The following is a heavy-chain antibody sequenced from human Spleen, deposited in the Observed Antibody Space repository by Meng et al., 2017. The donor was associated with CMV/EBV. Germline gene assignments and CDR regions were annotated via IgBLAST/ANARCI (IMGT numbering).Heavy chain of an antibody. CDR3: ARERRVPAVTGYYYGMDV. CDR2: INHYSGST. CDR1: GGSASSSSSD. D-gene: IGHD2-2*01. V-gene: IGHV4-61*01. Sequence: SETLSLTCTVSGGSASSSSSDWSWIRQPPGKGLEWIGYINHYSGSTIYNPSLKSRVTISVDTANNQFSLKLSSVSAADTAVYFCARERRVPAVTGYYYGMDVWGQGTTVTVSS. J-gene: IGHJ6*02.